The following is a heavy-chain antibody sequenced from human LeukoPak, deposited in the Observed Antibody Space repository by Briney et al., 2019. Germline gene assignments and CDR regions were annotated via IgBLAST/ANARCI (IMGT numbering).Heavy chain of an antibody. J-gene: IGHJ4*02. V-gene: IGHV3-48*03. CDR1: GFTFSSYE. Sequence: PGGSLRLSCAASGFTFSSYEMNWVRQAPGKGLEWVSYISSSGSTIYYADSVKGRFTISRDNAKNPLYLQMNSLRAEDTAVYYCARDGGSYPPYFDYWGQGTLVTVSS. CDR2: ISSSGSTI. D-gene: IGHD1-26*01. CDR3: ARDGGSYPPYFDY.